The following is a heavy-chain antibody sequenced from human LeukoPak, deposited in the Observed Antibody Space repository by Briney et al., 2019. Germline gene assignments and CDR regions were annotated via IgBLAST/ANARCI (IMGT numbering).Heavy chain of an antibody. CDR2: ISYDGSNK. CDR1: GFTFSSYG. J-gene: IGHJ4*02. Sequence: PGRSLRLSCAASGFTFSSYGMHWVRQAPGKGLEWVAVISYDGSNKYYADSVKGRFTISRDNPKNTLYLQMNSLRAEDTAVYYCAKDSANRLGVWGSYRYTYFDYWGQGTLVTVSS. CDR3: AKDSANRLGVWGSYRYTYFDY. D-gene: IGHD3-16*02. V-gene: IGHV3-30*18.